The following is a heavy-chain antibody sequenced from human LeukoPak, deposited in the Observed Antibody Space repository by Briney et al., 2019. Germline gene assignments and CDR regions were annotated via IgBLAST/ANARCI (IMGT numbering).Heavy chain of an antibody. J-gene: IGHJ4*02. D-gene: IGHD5-12*01. V-gene: IGHV4-34*01. CDR2: INHSGST. Sequence: PSETLSLTCAVYGGSFSGYYWSWIRQPPGKGLEWIGEINHSGSTNYNPSLKSRVTISVDTSKNQFSLKLSSVTAADTAVYYCARVTGYRIDYWGQGTLVTVSS. CDR1: GGSFSGYY. CDR3: ARVTGYRIDY.